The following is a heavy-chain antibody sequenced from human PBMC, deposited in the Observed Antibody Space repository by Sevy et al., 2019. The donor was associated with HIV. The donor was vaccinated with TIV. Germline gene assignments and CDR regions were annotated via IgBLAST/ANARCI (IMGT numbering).Heavy chain of an antibody. CDR3: ARVSVYYYDSSGYYTTGNAFDI. V-gene: IGHV3-53*01. D-gene: IGHD3-22*01. CDR1: GFTVGSNY. CDR2: IYSGVTT. Sequence: GGSLRLSCAASGFTVGSNYMSWVRQAPGKGLEWVSIIYSGVTTSYADSVKGRFTISRDNSKNTLYLQMNSLRAEDTAVYYCARVSVYYYDSSGYYTTGNAFDIWVQGTMVTVSS. J-gene: IGHJ3*02.